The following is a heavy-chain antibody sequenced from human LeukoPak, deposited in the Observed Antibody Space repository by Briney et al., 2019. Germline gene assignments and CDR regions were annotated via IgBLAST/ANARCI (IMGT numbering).Heavy chain of an antibody. V-gene: IGHV3-9*01. CDR3: AKDIYWSPYGDLDY. CDR2: ISWNSGSI. D-gene: IGHD2-8*02. CDR1: GFTLDDYA. J-gene: IGHJ4*02. Sequence: GGSLRLSCAASGFTLDDYAMHWVRQAPGKGLEWVSGISWNSGSIGYADSVKGRFTISRDNAKNSLYLQMNSLRAEDTALYCCAKDIYWSPYGDLDYWGQGTLVTVSS.